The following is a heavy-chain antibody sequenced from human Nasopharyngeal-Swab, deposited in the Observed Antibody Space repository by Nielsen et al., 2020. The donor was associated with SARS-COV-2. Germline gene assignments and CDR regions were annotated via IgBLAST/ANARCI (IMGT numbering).Heavy chain of an antibody. Sequence: GGSLRLSCAASGFTFSDYYMSWIRQAPGKGLEWVSYISSSSSYTNYADSVKGRFTISRDNAKNSLYLQMNSLRAEDTAVYYCAGIAGAGGPFDYWGQGTLVTVSS. J-gene: IGHJ4*02. CDR3: AGIAGAGGPFDY. D-gene: IGHD6-19*01. CDR2: ISSSSSYT. V-gene: IGHV3-11*06. CDR1: GFTFSDYY.